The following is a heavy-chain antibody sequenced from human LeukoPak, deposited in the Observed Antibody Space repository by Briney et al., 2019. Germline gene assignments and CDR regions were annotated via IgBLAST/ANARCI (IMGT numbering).Heavy chain of an antibody. Sequence: ASVKVSCKAFGYIFTSQDINWMRQAAGHGLEWMGWMNPSSGNTGSAQKFQGRVTITSSSSISTAYMELSSLISDDTAVYFCASGRYDAFDIWGQGTMVTVSS. J-gene: IGHJ3*02. CDR3: ASGRYDAFDI. D-gene: IGHD4-17*01. CDR1: GYIFTSQD. V-gene: IGHV1-8*03. CDR2: MNPSSGNT.